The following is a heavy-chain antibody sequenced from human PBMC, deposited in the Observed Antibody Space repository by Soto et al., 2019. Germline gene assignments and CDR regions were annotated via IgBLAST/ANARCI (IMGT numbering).Heavy chain of an antibody. V-gene: IGHV3-66*01. CDR3: AIYDDFWSSYQSPEECFYI. CDR1: GFTVSSNY. Sequence: EVQLVESGGGLVQPGGSLRLSCAASGFTVSSNYMSWVRQAPGKGLEWVSVIYSGGSTYYADSVKGRFTISRDNSKNTFYFQMNSLRAEDTAVYYIAIYDDFWSSYQSPEECFYILGQGTMVTGSS. CDR2: IYSGGST. J-gene: IGHJ3*02. D-gene: IGHD3-3*01.